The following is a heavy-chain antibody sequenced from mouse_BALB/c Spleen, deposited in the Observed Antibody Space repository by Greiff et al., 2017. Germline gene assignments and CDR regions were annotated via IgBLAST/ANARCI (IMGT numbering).Heavy chain of an antibody. CDR1: GYAFTNYL. CDR3: ARGYYGLFAY. V-gene: IGHV1-54*01. J-gene: IGHJ3*01. Sequence: QVQLQQSGAELVRPGTSVKVSCKASGYAFTNYLIEWVKQRPGQGLEWIGVINPGSGGTNYNEKFKGKATLTADKSSSTAYMQLSSLTSDDSAVYFCARGYYGLFAYWGQGTLVTVSA. CDR2: INPGSGGT. D-gene: IGHD1-1*01.